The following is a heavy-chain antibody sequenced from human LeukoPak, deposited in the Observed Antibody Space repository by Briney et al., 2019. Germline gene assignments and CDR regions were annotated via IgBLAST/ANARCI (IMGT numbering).Heavy chain of an antibody. CDR3: ARDYGDYPGHDY. V-gene: IGHV3-48*04. CDR2: ISSSSSTI. Sequence: GGSLRLSCVASGFSFSVYSMNWVRQAPGKGLEWVSYISSSSSTIYYADSVKGRFTISRDDAKNSLCLQMNSLRAEDTAVYYCARDYGDYPGHDYWGQGTLVTVSS. CDR1: GFSFSVYS. J-gene: IGHJ4*02. D-gene: IGHD4-17*01.